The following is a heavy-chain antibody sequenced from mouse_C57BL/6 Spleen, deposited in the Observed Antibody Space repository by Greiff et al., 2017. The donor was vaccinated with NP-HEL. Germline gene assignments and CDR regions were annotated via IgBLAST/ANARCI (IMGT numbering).Heavy chain of an antibody. D-gene: IGHD4-1*01. J-gene: IGHJ2*01. CDR1: GYTFTSYT. CDR2: INPSSGYT. V-gene: IGHV1-4*01. Sequence: QVQLQQPGAELVRPGTSVKLSCKASGYTFTSYTMHWVKQRPGQGLEWIGYINPSSGYTKYNQKFKDKATLTADKSSSTAYMQLSSLTSEDSAVYYCARSNWDSYFDYWGQGTTLTVSS. CDR3: ARSNWDSYFDY.